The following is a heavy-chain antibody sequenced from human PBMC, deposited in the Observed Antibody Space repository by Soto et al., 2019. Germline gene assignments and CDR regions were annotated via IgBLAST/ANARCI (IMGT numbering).Heavy chain of an antibody. Sequence: GGSLRLSCAASGFNFNTYWMYWVRQAPGKGLEWVANIYTDGSRKNYVDSVKGRFIISRDNAKNSLFLQMNSLGAEDTAVYYCGRVPLDGNYANGVDVWGQGXTVTVYS. V-gene: IGHV3-7*03. J-gene: IGHJ6*02. D-gene: IGHD4-17*01. CDR3: GRVPLDGNYANGVDV. CDR2: IYTDGSRK. CDR1: GFNFNTYW.